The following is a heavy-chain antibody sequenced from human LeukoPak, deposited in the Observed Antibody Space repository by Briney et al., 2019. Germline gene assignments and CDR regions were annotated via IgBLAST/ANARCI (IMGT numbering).Heavy chain of an antibody. D-gene: IGHD4-17*01. J-gene: IGHJ4*02. V-gene: IGHV3-30*18. Sequence: GGSLRLSCAASGFSFISYGMHWVRQAPGKGLEWVGVISDDGRSKDYADSVKGRFTISRDNSKDALYLQMNSLRDEDTAVYYCAKRPSDYGDYVSYFDYWGQGTLVTVSS. CDR1: GFSFISYG. CDR2: ISDDGRSK. CDR3: AKRPSDYGDYVSYFDY.